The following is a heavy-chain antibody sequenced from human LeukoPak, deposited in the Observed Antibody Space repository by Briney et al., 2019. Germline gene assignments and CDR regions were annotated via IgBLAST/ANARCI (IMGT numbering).Heavy chain of an antibody. D-gene: IGHD6-19*01. CDR1: GVSTTNGIYY. CDR2: VHNVGST. Sequence: SSETLSLTCTVSGVSTTNGIYYWAWIRQSPGKGLEWIGSVHNVGSTYYNLSLRSRVTMSIDTSKNQFSLRLNSVTAAVTAVYYCARHAEYNSGWHFYLDHWGQGILVTVSS. J-gene: IGHJ4*02. CDR3: ARHAEYNSGWHFYLDH. V-gene: IGHV4-39*01.